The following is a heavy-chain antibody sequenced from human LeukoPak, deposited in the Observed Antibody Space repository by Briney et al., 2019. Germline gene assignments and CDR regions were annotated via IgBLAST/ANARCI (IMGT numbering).Heavy chain of an antibody. D-gene: IGHD1-26*01. CDR2: ISHSGDT. J-gene: IGHJ4*02. V-gene: IGHV4-30-2*01. CDR1: GGSISSDAYY. CDR3: ARGSGSYYDY. Sequence: NPSETLSLTCTVSGGSISSDAYYWSWSRQPPGKGLEWIGYISHSGDTYYNPSLKRRVTISVDRSKNQFSLKLSSVTAADTAVYYCARGSGSYYDYWGQGTLVTVSS.